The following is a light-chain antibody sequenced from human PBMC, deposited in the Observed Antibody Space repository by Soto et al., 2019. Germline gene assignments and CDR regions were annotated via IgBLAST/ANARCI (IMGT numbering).Light chain of an antibody. CDR1: SSDVGGYNY. J-gene: IGLJ2*01. V-gene: IGLV2-14*01. CDR2: DVS. CDR3: SSYTSSSTLMV. Sequence: QSALTQPASVSGSPGQSITISCAGTSSDVGGYNYVSWYQQHPGKAPKLMIYDVSNRPSGVSNRFSGSKSGHTASLTISGLQAEDEADYYCSSYTSSSTLMVFGGGTKVTVL.